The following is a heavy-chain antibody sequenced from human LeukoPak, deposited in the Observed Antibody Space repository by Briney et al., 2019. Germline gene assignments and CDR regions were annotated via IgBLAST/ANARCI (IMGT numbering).Heavy chain of an antibody. CDR1: GYTFTSYD. J-gene: IGHJ5*02. Sequence: ASVKVSCKASGYTFTSYDINWVRQATGQGLEWMGWMNPNSGNTGYAQKFQGRVTMTRNTSISTAYMELSSLRSEDTAVYYCARGGYNYYGSGSYYWFDPWGQGTLVTVSS. D-gene: IGHD3-10*01. V-gene: IGHV1-8*01. CDR3: ARGGYNYYGSGSYYWFDP. CDR2: MNPNSGNT.